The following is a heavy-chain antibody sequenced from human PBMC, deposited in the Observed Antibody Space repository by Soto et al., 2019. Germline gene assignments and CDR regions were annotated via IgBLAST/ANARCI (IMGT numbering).Heavy chain of an antibody. CDR1: GGTFNSYA. D-gene: IGHD4-4*01. J-gene: IGHJ5*02. CDR3: AREGPTPNWFDP. Sequence: GASVKVSCKASGGTFNSYAISWLRQAPGQGLEWMGGIIPIFGTANYAQKFQGRVTITADESTSTAYMELSSLRSEDTAVYYCAREGPTPNWFDPWGQGTLVTVSS. V-gene: IGHV1-69*13. CDR2: IIPIFGTA.